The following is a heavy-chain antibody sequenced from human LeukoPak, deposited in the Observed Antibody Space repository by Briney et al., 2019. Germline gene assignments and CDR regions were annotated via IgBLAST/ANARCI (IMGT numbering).Heavy chain of an antibody. Sequence: PGGSLRLSCAASGFTFSSYAMSWVRQAPGKGLEWVSAISGSGGSTYYADSVKGRFTISRDNSKNTLYLQMNSLRAEDTAVYYCASRGPYGDYAGLDYWGQGTLVTVSS. CDR2: ISGSGGST. D-gene: IGHD4-17*01. CDR1: GFTFSSYA. J-gene: IGHJ4*02. CDR3: ASRGPYGDYAGLDY. V-gene: IGHV3-23*01.